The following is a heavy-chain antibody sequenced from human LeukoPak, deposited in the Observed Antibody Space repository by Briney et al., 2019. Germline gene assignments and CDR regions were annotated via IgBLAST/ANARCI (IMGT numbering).Heavy chain of an antibody. V-gene: IGHV4-4*07. CDR1: GGSISNYY. CDR3: ARDGPLAYCGGDCYSFDP. Sequence: SETLSLTCTVSGGSISNYYWSWIRQPAGKGLEWIGRIYTSGTTYYNPSLKSRVTMSLDTSKNQFSLKMNSVIAADTAVYYCARDGPLAYCGGDCYSFDPWGQGTLVTVSS. J-gene: IGHJ5*02. D-gene: IGHD2-21*01. CDR2: IYTSGTT.